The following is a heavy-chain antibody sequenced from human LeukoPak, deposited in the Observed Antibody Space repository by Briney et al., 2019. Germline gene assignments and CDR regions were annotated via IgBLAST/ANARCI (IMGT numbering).Heavy chain of an antibody. V-gene: IGHV3-30*18. CDR2: ISYDGSDK. D-gene: IGHD3-10*01. Sequence: GGSLRLSCAASGFTFSSYGMHWVRQAPGKGLEWVAVISYDGSDKYYAASVKGRFTISRDNSKNTLYLQMNSLRAEDTAVYYCAKGPQDYRSGSYPSLWGQGTLVTVSS. CDR3: AKGPQDYRSGSYPSL. CDR1: GFTFSSYG. J-gene: IGHJ4*02.